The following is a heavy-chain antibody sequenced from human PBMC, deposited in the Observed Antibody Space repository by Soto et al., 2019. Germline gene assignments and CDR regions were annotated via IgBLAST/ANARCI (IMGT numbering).Heavy chain of an antibody. D-gene: IGHD2-15*01. V-gene: IGHV1-24*01. Sequence: ASVKVSCKVSGYTLTELSMHWVRQAPGKGLEWMGGFDPEDGETIYAQKFQGRVTMTEDTSTDTAYMELSSLRSEDTAVYYCATGHCSGGSCYSADYWGQGTLVTAPQ. CDR3: ATGHCSGGSCYSADY. CDR1: GYTLTELS. J-gene: IGHJ4*02. CDR2: FDPEDGET.